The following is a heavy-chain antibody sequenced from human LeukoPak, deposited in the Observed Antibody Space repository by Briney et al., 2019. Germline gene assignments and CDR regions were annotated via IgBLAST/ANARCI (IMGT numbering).Heavy chain of an antibody. V-gene: IGHV3-7*01. CDR2: IKRDGSET. CDR3: ASDHRVAGY. CDR1: GFTFSNYA. D-gene: IGHD6-19*01. J-gene: IGHJ4*02. Sequence: SGGSLRLSCAASGFTFSNYAMSWVRQAPGKGLEWVANIKRDGSETYYVDSVKGRFTISRDNAKNSLYLQMNSLRVEDTAVYYCASDHRVAGYWGQGTLVTVSS.